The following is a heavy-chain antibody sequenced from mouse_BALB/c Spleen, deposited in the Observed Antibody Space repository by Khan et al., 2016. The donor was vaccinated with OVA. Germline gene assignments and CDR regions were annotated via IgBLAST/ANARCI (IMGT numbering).Heavy chain of an antibody. D-gene: IGHD2-1*01. V-gene: IGHV14-3*02. CDR1: DFNIRDTY. J-gene: IGHJ3*01. CDR2: IDPPNDDS. Sequence: VQLKESGAEVVKPGASVKLSCSASDFNIRDTYIHWVKQRPEQGLEWIGRIDPPNDDSKYGPKFQDKATLTADTSSNTAYLQLSSLTSEDTAVYYCATLYGNPFVYWGQGTLVSVSA. CDR3: ATLYGNPFVY.